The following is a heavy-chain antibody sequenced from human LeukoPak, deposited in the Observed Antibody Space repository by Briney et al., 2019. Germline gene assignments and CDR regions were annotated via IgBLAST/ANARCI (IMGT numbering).Heavy chain of an antibody. J-gene: IGHJ5*02. CDR1: GGSISSGDYY. V-gene: IGHV4-31*03. D-gene: IGHD6-13*01. Sequence: SETLSLTCTVSGGSISSGDYYWSWIRQHPGKGLEWIGYIYYSGSTYYNPSLKSRVTISVDTSKNQFSLKLSSVTAADTAVYYCARGTTAAGDNWFDPWGQGTLVTVSS. CDR2: IYYSGST. CDR3: ARGTTAAGDNWFDP.